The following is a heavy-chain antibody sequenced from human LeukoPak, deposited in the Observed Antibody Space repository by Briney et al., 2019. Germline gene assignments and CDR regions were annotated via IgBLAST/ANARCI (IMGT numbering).Heavy chain of an antibody. D-gene: IGHD3-16*02. Sequence: PSETLPLTCTVSGGSISSYYWSWIRQPAGKGLEWIGRIYTSGRTNYNPSLKSRVTMSVDTSKNQFSLKLSSVTAADTAVYYCARDARSSSYVWGSYRPHYYYYYGMDVWGQGTTVTVSS. J-gene: IGHJ6*02. CDR1: GGSISSYY. CDR2: IYTSGRT. CDR3: ARDARSSSYVWGSYRPHYYYYYGMDV. V-gene: IGHV4-4*07.